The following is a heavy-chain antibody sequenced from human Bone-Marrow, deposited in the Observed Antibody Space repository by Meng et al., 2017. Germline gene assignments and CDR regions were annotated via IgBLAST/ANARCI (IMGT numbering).Heavy chain of an antibody. CDR1: GFTFRDNG. CDR2: ISSSGDTM. D-gene: IGHD1-14*01. Sequence: QVHLVESGGGLVQPGGSLILSCAASGFTFRDNGMSWIHQAPGKGLDWVSYISSSGDTMHYADSVKGRFTISRDNAKNSLYLQMNSLRAEDTAVYYCARNHADFWGQGILVVASS. CDR3: ARNHADF. V-gene: IGHV3-11*01. J-gene: IGHJ4*02.